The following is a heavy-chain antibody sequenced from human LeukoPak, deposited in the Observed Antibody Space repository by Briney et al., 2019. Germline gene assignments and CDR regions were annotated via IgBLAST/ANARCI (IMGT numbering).Heavy chain of an antibody. CDR3: AIQYTIFGGGGIDY. D-gene: IGHD3-3*01. CDR2: IRYDGSNK. CDR1: GFTFSSYG. V-gene: IGHV3-30*02. J-gene: IGHJ4*02. Sequence: PGGSLRLSCAASGFTFSSYGMHWVRQAPGKGLEWVAFIRYDGSNKYYADSVKGRFTISRDNSKNTLYLQMNSLRAEDTAVYYCAIQYTIFGGGGIDYWGQGTLVTVSS.